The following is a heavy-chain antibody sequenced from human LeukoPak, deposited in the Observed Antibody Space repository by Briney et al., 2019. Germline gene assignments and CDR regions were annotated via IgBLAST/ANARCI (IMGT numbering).Heavy chain of an antibody. Sequence: SETLSLTCAVYGGSFSGYYWSWIRQPPGKGLEWIGEFNHSGSTNYNPSLKSRVTISVDTSKDQFSLELSSVTAADTAVYYCARAKDIVVVPAAILGGMDVWGPGTTVTVSS. J-gene: IGHJ6*02. CDR2: FNHSGST. D-gene: IGHD2-2*02. CDR1: GGSFSGYY. V-gene: IGHV4-34*01. CDR3: ARAKDIVVVPAAILGGMDV.